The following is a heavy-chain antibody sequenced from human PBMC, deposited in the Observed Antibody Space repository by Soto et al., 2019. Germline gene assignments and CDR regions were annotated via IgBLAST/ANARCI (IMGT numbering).Heavy chain of an antibody. J-gene: IGHJ4*02. CDR2: FRGSGDDGTT. Sequence: PGGSLRLSCAASGFTFSSYSMSWVRQAPGKGLEWVSGFRGSGDDGTTYYADSVKGRFTISRDNSKNMLFLQMNSLRAEDTAIYYCAKKVNSGSGSQYLGYWGKGTLVTVSS. CDR1: GFTFSSYS. V-gene: IGHV3-23*01. D-gene: IGHD3-10*01. CDR3: AKKVNSGSGSQYLGY.